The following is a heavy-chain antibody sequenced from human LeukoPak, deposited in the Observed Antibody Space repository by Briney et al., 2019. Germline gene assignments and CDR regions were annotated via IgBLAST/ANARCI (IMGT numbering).Heavy chain of an antibody. CDR3: ARSGRGVDSFYFYMDV. CDR2: ISSSSSYI. J-gene: IGHJ6*03. CDR1: GFTFSSYS. Sequence: GGSLRLSCAASGFTFSSYSMNWVRQAPGKGLEWVSSISSSSSYIYYADSVKGRFTNPRDNAKNSLYLQMNSLRAEDTAVYYCARSGRGVDSFYFYMDVWGKGTTVTVSS. V-gene: IGHV3-21*01. D-gene: IGHD3-10*01.